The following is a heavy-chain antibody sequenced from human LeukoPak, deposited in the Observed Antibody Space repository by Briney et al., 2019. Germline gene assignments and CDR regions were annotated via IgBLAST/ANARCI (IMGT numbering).Heavy chain of an antibody. D-gene: IGHD3-16*02. CDR1: GFTFSTYA. Sequence: GRSLRLSCAASGFTFSTYAIPWARQAPGKGLEWVAVIWFDGSEQYYADSVKGRFIISRDNSKSTSNLQLNSLRAEDSAVYYCAREGDSRWGELSPWGQGTLVTVSS. CDR3: AREGDSRWGELSP. J-gene: IGHJ1*01. V-gene: IGHV3-33*01. CDR2: IWFDGSEQ.